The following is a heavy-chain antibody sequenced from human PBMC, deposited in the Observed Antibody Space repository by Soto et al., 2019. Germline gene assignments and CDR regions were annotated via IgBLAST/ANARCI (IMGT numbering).Heavy chain of an antibody. V-gene: IGHV1-69*02. CDR2: VIPILDIA. D-gene: IGHD6-6*01. CDR1: GGTFSSYT. Sequence: QVQLVQSGAEVKKPGSSVKVSCKASGGTFSSYTISWVRQAPGQGLEWMGRVIPILDIAHYAQKFQGRVTITADKSSGTAYMELSSLRSQDTAVYYCATTLRTSSPGILDYWGQGTLVTVSS. CDR3: ATTLRTSSPGILDY. J-gene: IGHJ4*02.